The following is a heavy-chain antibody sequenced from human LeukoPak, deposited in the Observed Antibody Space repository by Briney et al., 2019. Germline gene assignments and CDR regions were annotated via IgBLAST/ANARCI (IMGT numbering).Heavy chain of an antibody. V-gene: IGHV3-48*01. J-gene: IGHJ4*02. Sequence: GGSLRLSCAASGFTISSYSMNWVRQAPGKGLEWVSYISGSSSTIYYADSVKGRFTISRDNAKNSLYLQMNSLRAEDTAVYYCARGGYYFDYWGQGTLVTVSS. D-gene: IGHD2-15*01. CDR3: ARGGYYFDY. CDR1: GFTISSYS. CDR2: ISGSSSTI.